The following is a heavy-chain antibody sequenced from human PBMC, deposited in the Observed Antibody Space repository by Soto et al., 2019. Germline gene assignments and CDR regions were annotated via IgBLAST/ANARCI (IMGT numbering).Heavy chain of an antibody. CDR1: GVNFSGSA. V-gene: IGHV3-73*01. J-gene: IGHJ4*02. D-gene: IGHD6-6*01. CDR2: IRTKSNGYAT. Sequence: GGSLSLSCAASGVNFSGSAIHWVRQASGKGLEWVARIRTKSNGYATTYAASVKGRFTISRDDSKNMAYLQMNGLKTEDTAMYYCSRVDYVTSSPIGWGQGTLVTVSS. CDR3: SRVDYVTSSPIG.